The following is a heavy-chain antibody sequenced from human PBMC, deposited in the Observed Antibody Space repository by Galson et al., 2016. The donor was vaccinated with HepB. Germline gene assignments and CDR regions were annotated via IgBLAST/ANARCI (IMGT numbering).Heavy chain of an antibody. Sequence: SVKVSCKGSGYTFNSYVIHWVRQAPGQRLEWMAWIDAGNGKTKYSQRFQGRVTFTKDTAADTMYMELSSLRSEDTAIYYCARENGGEWTYYHFDYWGQGTLVTVSS. V-gene: IGHV1-3*01. CDR2: IDAGNGKT. CDR1: GYTFNSYV. J-gene: IGHJ4*02. CDR3: ARENGGEWTYYHFDY. D-gene: IGHD2-21*01.